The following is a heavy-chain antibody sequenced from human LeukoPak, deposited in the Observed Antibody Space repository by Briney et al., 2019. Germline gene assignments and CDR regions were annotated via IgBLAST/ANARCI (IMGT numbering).Heavy chain of an antibody. CDR1: GGSFSGYY. CDR2: INHSGGT. V-gene: IGHV4-34*01. Sequence: SETLSLTCAVYGGSFSGYYWSWIRHPPGKGLEWIGEINHSGGTNYNPSLKSRVTISVDTSKNQFSLKLSSVTAAHTAVYYCARAQHDYGDYVDYWGQGTLVTVSS. D-gene: IGHD4-17*01. J-gene: IGHJ4*02. CDR3: ARAQHDYGDYVDY.